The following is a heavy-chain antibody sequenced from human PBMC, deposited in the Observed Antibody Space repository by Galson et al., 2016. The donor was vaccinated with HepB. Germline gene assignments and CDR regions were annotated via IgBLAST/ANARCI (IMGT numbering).Heavy chain of an antibody. CDR3: ARRDAAPDV. V-gene: IGHV3-21*01. Sequence: SLRLSCAASGFTFSSYNMNWVRQAPGRGLEWVSYISSSSTYIYYTDSVKGRFTISRDNAKNSLYLQMNYLRAEDTAVYYCARRDAAPDVWGQGTTVTVSS. CDR2: ISSSSTYI. D-gene: IGHD6-25*01. CDR1: GFTFSSYN. J-gene: IGHJ6*02.